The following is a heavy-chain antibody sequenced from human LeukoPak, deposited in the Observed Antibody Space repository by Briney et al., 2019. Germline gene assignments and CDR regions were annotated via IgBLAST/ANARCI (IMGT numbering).Heavy chain of an antibody. D-gene: IGHD3-22*01. V-gene: IGHV1-69*13. CDR3: AREDNYYDTPTFDY. J-gene: IGHJ4*02. Sequence: SVKVSCKASGGTFSSYAISWARQAPGQGLEWMGGIIPIFGTANYAQKFQGRVTITADESTSTAYMELSSLRSEDTAVYYCAREDNYYDTPTFDYWGQGTLVTVSS. CDR2: IIPIFGTA. CDR1: GGTFSSYA.